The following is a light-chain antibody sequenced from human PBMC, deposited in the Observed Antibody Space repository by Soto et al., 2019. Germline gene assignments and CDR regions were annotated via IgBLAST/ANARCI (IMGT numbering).Light chain of an antibody. CDR3: SSYAGSNKTV. Sequence: QSVLTQPASVSGSPGQSITISCTGTSSDFGGYNYVSWYQQHPGKAPKLIIYEVSKRPSGVPDRFSGSKSGNTASLTVSGLQAEDEADYYCSSYAGSNKTVFGTGTKGTVL. CDR1: SSDFGGYNY. J-gene: IGLJ1*01. CDR2: EVS. V-gene: IGLV2-8*01.